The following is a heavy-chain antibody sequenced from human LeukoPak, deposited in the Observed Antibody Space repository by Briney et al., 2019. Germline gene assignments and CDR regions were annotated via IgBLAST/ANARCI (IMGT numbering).Heavy chain of an antibody. V-gene: IGHV4-34*01. D-gene: IGHD2-2*01. CDR3: ARDCSSTSCYESGIDY. Sequence: PSETLSLTCAVYGGSFSGYYWSWIRQPPGKGLEWIGEINHSGSTNYNPSLKSRVTISVDTSKNQFSLKLSSVTAADTAVYYCARDCSSTSCYESGIDYWGQGTLVTVSS. CDR1: GGSFSGYY. J-gene: IGHJ4*02. CDR2: INHSGST.